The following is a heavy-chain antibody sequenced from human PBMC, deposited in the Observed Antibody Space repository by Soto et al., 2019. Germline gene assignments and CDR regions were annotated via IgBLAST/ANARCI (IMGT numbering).Heavy chain of an antibody. J-gene: IGHJ3*01. Sequence: EVQLLESGGGLVQPGGSLRLSCAASGFTFSSYAMSWVRQAPGKGLEWVSAISGSGGITYYADSVKGRFTISRDNSKCPLYMQMNILRAEEMVVDYCAKSAMGSTINDAFDFWGQGRMVTVSS. V-gene: IGHV3-23*01. D-gene: IGHD5-18*01. CDR2: ISGSGGIT. CDR3: AKSAMGSTINDAFDF. CDR1: GFTFSSYA.